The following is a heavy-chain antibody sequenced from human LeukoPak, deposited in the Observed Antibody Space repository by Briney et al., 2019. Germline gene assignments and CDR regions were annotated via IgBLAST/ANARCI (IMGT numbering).Heavy chain of an antibody. J-gene: IGHJ4*02. CDR3: ARLGARQMLEY. CDR1: GFSFSSYW. Sequence: GGSLRLSCAASGFSFSSYWMSWVRQAPGKGLEWVANIKQDGGQIYYLESVKGRFTVSRDNAKNSLYLQMNSLRAEDTAVYYCARLGARQMLEYWGQGTLVTVSS. CDR2: IKQDGGQI. V-gene: IGHV3-7*01. D-gene: IGHD4-17*01.